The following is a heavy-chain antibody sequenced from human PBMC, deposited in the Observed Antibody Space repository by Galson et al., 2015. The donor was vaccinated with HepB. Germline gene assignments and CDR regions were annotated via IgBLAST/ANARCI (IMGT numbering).Heavy chain of an antibody. CDR3: STDMEYSDSSGYHLGDY. V-gene: IGHV3-15*01. CDR1: GFTFPNAW. Sequence: SLRLSCAASGFTFPNAWMRWVRQAPGKGLEWVGRLKSKTDGGTADYAAPVKGRFSISRDDSKSTLYLQMNSLKTEDTAMYYCSTDMEYSDSSGYHLGDYWGQGTLVTVSS. J-gene: IGHJ4*02. D-gene: IGHD3-22*01. CDR2: LKSKTDGGTA.